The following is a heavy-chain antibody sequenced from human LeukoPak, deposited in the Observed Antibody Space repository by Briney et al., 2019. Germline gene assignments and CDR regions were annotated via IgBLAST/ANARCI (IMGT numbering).Heavy chain of an antibody. V-gene: IGHV3-23*01. CDR2: IVSGGGRT. D-gene: IGHD6-19*01. CDR3: AKDTRSGWYGLFDN. J-gene: IGHJ4*02. CDR1: GFTFSSYA. Sequence: GGSLRLSCATSGFTFSSYAMSWVRQAPGKGLDWVSAIVSGGGRTYYADSVKGRFTISRDSSKNTLHLQMNSLRAEDTAVYYCAKDTRSGWYGLFDNWGQGTLVTVSS.